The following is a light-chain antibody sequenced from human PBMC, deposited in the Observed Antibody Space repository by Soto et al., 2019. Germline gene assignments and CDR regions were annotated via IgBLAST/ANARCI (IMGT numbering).Light chain of an antibody. CDR1: QSVSSNY. CDR2: GAS. V-gene: IGKV3-20*01. J-gene: IGKJ1*01. Sequence: EIVLTQSPGTLSLSPGERATLPRGASQSVSSNYLAWYQQKPGRAPRLLIYGASSRATGIPDRFSGSGSGTDFSLTISRLEPEDFAVYYCQQYINWPQTFGQGTKVDI. CDR3: QQYINWPQT.